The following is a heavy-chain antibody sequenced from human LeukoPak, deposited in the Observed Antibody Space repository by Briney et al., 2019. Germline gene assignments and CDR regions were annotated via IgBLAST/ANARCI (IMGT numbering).Heavy chain of an antibody. CDR2: INPKSGGT. CDR3: AKLWSYDILADSYTNDH. Sequence: ASEKVSFKASGYTFTESYMHWVRQAPGQGPKWMGWINPKSGGTNFAQNFQGRVTMTRDTSINTAYMELRRLTSDDTAVYYCAKLWSYDILADSYTNDHWGQGTLVPVSS. D-gene: IGHD3-9*01. J-gene: IGHJ4*02. V-gene: IGHV1-2*02. CDR1: GYTFTESY.